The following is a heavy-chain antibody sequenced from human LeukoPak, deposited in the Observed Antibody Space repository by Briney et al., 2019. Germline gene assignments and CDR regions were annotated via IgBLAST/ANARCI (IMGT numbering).Heavy chain of an antibody. V-gene: IGHV4-34*01. CDR3: ARGLAAAETYGYYFDY. J-gene: IGHJ4*02. CDR1: GGSFSGYY. CDR2: INHSGST. Sequence: PSDTLSLTCTVYGGSFSGYYWSWIRQPPGKGLEWIGEINHSGSTNYNPSLKSRVTISVDTSKNQFSLKLSSVTAADTAVYYCARGLAAAETYGYYFDYWGQGTLVTVSS. D-gene: IGHD6-13*01.